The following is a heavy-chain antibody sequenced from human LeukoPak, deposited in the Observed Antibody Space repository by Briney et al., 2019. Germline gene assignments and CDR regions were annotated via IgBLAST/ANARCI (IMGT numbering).Heavy chain of an antibody. CDR2: ISGSGSTI. CDR1: GFTSSDYY. D-gene: IGHD1-7*01. Sequence: GGSLRLSCAASGFTSSDYYMGWIRQAPGKGLEWVSYISGSGSTIYYADSVKGRFTISRDNAKKSLYLQMNSLRAEDSAVYYCGRDFGLTGTKRSFDIWGQGTMVTVSS. J-gene: IGHJ3*02. CDR3: GRDFGLTGTKRSFDI. V-gene: IGHV3-11*01.